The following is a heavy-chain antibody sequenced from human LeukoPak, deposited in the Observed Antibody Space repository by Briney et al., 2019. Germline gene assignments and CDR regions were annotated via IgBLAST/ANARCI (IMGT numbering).Heavy chain of an antibody. CDR1: GGSISSYY. CDR2: IYYSGST. Sequence: SETLSLTCTVSGGSISSYYWSWIRQPPGKGLEWIGYIYYSGSTNYNPSLKSRVTISVDTSKNQFSLKLSSVTAADTAVYYCARDGDYTGMDVWGQGTMVTVSS. V-gene: IGHV4-59*01. J-gene: IGHJ6*02. CDR3: ARDGDYTGMDV. D-gene: IGHD3-16*01.